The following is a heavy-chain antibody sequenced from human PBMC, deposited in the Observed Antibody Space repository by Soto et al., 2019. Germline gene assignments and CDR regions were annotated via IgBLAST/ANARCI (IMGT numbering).Heavy chain of an antibody. Sequence: QVRLVESGGGVVQPGRSLRLSCSASGFTFRNFGFHWVRQAPGKGLEWVALILYDGYNKYYAESLKGRVSISRDNSKNTLYLEMKSLRFEDTAVYYCARDGDIQGGPPPKNYAMDVWGQGTTVTVSS. J-gene: IGHJ6*02. V-gene: IGHV3-33*08. CDR2: ILYDGYNK. CDR3: ARDGDIQGGPPPKNYAMDV. CDR1: GFTFRNFG. D-gene: IGHD5-12*01.